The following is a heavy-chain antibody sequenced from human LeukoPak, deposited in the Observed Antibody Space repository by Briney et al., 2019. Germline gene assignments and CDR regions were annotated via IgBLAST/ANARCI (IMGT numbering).Heavy chain of an antibody. Sequence: GGSLRLSCAASGFTFGSYGMHWVRQAPGKGLEWVTFIRSDGSNKYYADSVKGRFTISRDNSKNTLYLQMNSLRAEDTAVYYCAKVYGSGSYPIDYWGQGTLVTVSS. CDR2: IRSDGSNK. CDR3: AKVYGSGSYPIDY. J-gene: IGHJ4*02. CDR1: GFTFGSYG. D-gene: IGHD3-10*01. V-gene: IGHV3-30*02.